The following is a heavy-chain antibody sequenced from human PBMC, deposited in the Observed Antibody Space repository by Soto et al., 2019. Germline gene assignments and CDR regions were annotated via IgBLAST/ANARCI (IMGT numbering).Heavy chain of an antibody. CDR3: ARGDDFWSGYSQSGYWFDP. CDR1: GFTFSSYA. V-gene: IGHV3-30-3*01. CDR2: ISYDGSNK. D-gene: IGHD3-3*01. Sequence: GGSLRLSCAASGFTFSSYAMHWVRQAPGKGLEWVAVISYDGSNKYYADSVKGRFTISRDKSKNTLYLQMNSLRAEDTAVYYCARGDDFWSGYSQSGYWFDPWGQGTLVTVSS. J-gene: IGHJ5*02.